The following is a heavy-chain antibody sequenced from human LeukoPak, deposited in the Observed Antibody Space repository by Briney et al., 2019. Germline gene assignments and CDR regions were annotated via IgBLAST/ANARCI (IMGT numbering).Heavy chain of an antibody. CDR1: GFTFSSYE. V-gene: IGHV3-48*03. D-gene: IGHD6-6*01. CDR3: AKDQKSKSSSSNYYYYYMDV. J-gene: IGHJ6*03. CDR2: ISSSGSTI. Sequence: GGSLRLSCAASGFTFSSYEMNWVRQAPGKGLEWVSYISSSGSTIYYADSVKGRFTISRDNSRNMLYLQMNSLRVEDTAVYYCAKDQKSKSSSSNYYYYYMDVWGRGTTVTVSS.